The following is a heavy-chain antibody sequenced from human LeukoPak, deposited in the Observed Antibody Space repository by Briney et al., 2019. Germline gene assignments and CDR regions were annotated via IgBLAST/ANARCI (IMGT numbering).Heavy chain of an antibody. D-gene: IGHD2-2*01. CDR3: AKYGDCSSTSCYDY. CDR1: GFTFSSYA. CDR2: ISGSGGST. Sequence: GGSLRLSCAAPGFTFSSYAMSWVRQAPGKGLEWVSAISGSGGSTYYADSVKGRFTISRDNSKNTLYLQMNSLRAEDTAVYYCAKYGDCSSTSCYDYWGQGTLVTVSS. V-gene: IGHV3-23*01. J-gene: IGHJ4*02.